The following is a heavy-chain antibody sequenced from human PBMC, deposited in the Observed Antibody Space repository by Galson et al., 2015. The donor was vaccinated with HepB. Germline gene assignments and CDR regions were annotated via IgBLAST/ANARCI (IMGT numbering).Heavy chain of an antibody. CDR1: GYTFTSYG. J-gene: IGHJ5*02. D-gene: IGHD3-10*01. CDR2: ISAYNGNT. CDR3: ARDLRPLGYYGSGNHNWFDP. Sequence: SVKVSCKASGYTFTSYGISWVRQAPGQGLEWMGWISAYNGNTNYAQKLQGRVTMTTDTSTSTAYMELRSLRSDDTAVYYCARDLRPLGYYGSGNHNWFDPWGQGTLVTVSS. V-gene: IGHV1-18*04.